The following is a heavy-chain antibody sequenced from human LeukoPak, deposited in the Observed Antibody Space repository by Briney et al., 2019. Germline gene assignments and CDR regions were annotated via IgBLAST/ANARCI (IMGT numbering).Heavy chain of an antibody. CDR2: IYYSGST. CDR3: ARDYDAGSGWFEGGYDFLTGYPSGLFPDY. Sequence: SETLSLTCTVSGGSISSGGYYWSWIRQPPGKGLEWIGDIYYSGSTNYNPSLKSRVTISVDASKNQFSLKLSSVTAADTAVYYCARDYDAGSGWFEGGYDFLTGYPSGLFPDYWGQGTLVTVSS. J-gene: IGHJ4*02. CDR1: GGSISSGGYY. V-gene: IGHV4-61*08. D-gene: IGHD3-9*01.